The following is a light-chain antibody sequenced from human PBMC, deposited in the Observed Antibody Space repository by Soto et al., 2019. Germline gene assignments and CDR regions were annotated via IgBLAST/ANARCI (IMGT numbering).Light chain of an antibody. V-gene: IGKV3-20*01. CDR1: QSVYSY. CDR3: QQYGSSLFT. CDR2: GAS. Sequence: EIVLTQSPATLSLSPGERATLSCRASQSVYSYLAWYQQKPGQAPRLLIYGASSRATGIPDRFSGSGSGTDFTLTISRLEPEDFAVYYCQQYGSSLFTFGPGTKVDIK. J-gene: IGKJ3*01.